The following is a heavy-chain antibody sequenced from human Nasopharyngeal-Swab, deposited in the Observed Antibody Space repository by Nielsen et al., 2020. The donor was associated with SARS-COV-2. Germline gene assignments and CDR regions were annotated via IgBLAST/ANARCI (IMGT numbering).Heavy chain of an antibody. D-gene: IGHD5-18*01. CDR3: ARGGRGTYGYASVDY. CDR2: ISSSSSYI. Sequence: WIRQPPGKGLEWVSSISSSSSYIYYADSVKGRFTISRDNAKNSLYLQMNSLRAEDTAVYYCARGGRGTYGYASVDYWGQGTLVTVSS. J-gene: IGHJ4*02. V-gene: IGHV3-21*01.